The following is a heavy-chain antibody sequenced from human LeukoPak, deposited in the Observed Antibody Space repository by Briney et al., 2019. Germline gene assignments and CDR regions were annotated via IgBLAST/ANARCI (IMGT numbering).Heavy chain of an antibody. V-gene: IGHV3-7*01. Sequence: GGSLRLSCAPSGFNFVKYWMTWVRQVPGKGLEWVANIKDDGSKKYYVDSVKGRFTISRGNGRKSLYLQMNSLRGEDTAIYYCARDTSRGFDPWGQGTLVTVSS. CDR1: GFNFVKYW. CDR2: IKDDGSKK. J-gene: IGHJ5*02. CDR3: ARDTSRGFDP. D-gene: IGHD2-2*01.